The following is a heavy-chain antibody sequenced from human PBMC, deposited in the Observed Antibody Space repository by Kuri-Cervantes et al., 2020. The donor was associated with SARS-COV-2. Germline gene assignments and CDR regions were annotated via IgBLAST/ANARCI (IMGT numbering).Heavy chain of an antibody. J-gene: IGHJ4*02. CDR2: IKHSGST. V-gene: IGHV4-34*01. Sequence: SETLSLTCAVYGGSFSGYYWSWIRQPPGEGLEWNGEIKHSGSTNYNRSLKSRVTISVDTSTNQFSLKLSSVPAADAAGYYFARGSTGALFYYWGQGTLVTVSS. CDR3: ARGSTGALFYY. CDR1: GGSFSGYY. D-gene: IGHD1-26*01.